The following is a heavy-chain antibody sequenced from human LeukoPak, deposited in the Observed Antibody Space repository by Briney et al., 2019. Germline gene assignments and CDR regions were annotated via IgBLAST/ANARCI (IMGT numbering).Heavy chain of an antibody. D-gene: IGHD6-19*01. V-gene: IGHV5-51*01. J-gene: IGHJ4*02. CDR1: GYNFTPYW. CDR3: ARVGPFVGWYIDY. CDR2: TFPGDSYT. Sequence: GESLKISCRGSGYNFTPYWIVWVRQMPGKGLEWMGITFPGDSYTIYSPSFQGQVTISVDKSITTAYLQWSSLKASDTAMYYCARVGPFVGWYIDYWGQGTLVTVSS.